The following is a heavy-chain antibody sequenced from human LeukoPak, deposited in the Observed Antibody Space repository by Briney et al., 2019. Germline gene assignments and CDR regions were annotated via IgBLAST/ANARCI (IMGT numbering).Heavy chain of an antibody. V-gene: IGHV3-7*01. Sequence: QSGGSLRLSCAASGFTFSSYWMSWVRQAPGKGLEWVANIKQDGSEKYYVDSVKGRFTISRDNSKNTLYLQMNSLRAEDTAVYYCARGGVVPAAPDYWGQGTLVTVSS. D-gene: IGHD2-2*01. CDR1: GFTFSSYW. CDR2: IKQDGSEK. CDR3: ARGGVVPAAPDY. J-gene: IGHJ4*02.